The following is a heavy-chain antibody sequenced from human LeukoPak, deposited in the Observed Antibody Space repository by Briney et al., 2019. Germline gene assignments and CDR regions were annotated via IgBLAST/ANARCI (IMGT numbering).Heavy chain of an antibody. CDR3: ARGYCSSTSCYPFDAFDI. J-gene: IGHJ3*02. D-gene: IGHD2-2*01. CDR2: IYYSGST. CDR1: GGSISSSSYY. Sequence: SETLSLTCTVSGGSISSSSYYWGWIRQPPGKGLEWIGSIYYSGSTYYNPSLKSRVTRSVDTSKNQFSLKLSSVTAADTAVYYCARGYCSSTSCYPFDAFDIWGQGTMVTVSS. V-gene: IGHV4-39*01.